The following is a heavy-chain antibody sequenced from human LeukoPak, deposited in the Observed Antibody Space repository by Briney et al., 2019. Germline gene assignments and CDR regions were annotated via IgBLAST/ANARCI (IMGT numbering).Heavy chain of an antibody. J-gene: IGHJ4*02. CDR3: ATTLVGATSIVY. CDR1: GFTFSSYG. Sequence: PEGSLRLSCAASGFTFSSYGMHWVRQAPGKGLEWVAVISYDGSNKYYADSVKGRFTISRDNSKNTLYLQMNSLRAEDTAVYYCATTLVGATSIVYWGQGTLVTVSS. D-gene: IGHD1-26*01. CDR2: ISYDGSNK. V-gene: IGHV3-30*03.